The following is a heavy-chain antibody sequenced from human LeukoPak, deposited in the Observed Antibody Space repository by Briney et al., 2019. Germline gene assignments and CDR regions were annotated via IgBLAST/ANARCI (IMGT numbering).Heavy chain of an antibody. D-gene: IGHD6-13*01. CDR3: ARDWTLGPDIYSSSWPGGWFDP. CDR2: IFDGART. J-gene: IGHJ5*02. CDR1: GGSFSGFY. V-gene: IGHV4-34*12. Sequence: KASETLSLTCAVHGGSFSGFYWTWLRQPPGNGPKWRGEIFDGARTNYNPSLKSRVTISGDTSKNQFSLKLTSVTSADTAVYYWARDWTLGPDIYSSSWPGGWFDPWGQGTLVTVSS.